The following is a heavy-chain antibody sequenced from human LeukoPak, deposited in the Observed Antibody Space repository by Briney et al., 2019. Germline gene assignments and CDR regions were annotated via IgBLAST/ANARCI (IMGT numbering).Heavy chain of an antibody. CDR3: ARDLEGSGPSFDS. Sequence: SETLSLTCTVSGGSISSSSYYWGWIRQPPGKGLEWIGSIYYSGSTYYNPSLKSRVTISVDTSKNQFSLKLSSVTAADTAVYYCARDLEGSGPSFDSGGKGPLVTVSS. J-gene: IGHJ4*02. D-gene: IGHD2-8*02. CDR2: IYYSGST. V-gene: IGHV4-39*02. CDR1: GGSISSSSYY.